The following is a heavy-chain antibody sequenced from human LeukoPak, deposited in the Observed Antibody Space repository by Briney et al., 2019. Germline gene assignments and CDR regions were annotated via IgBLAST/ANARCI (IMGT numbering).Heavy chain of an antibody. D-gene: IGHD3-10*01. J-gene: IGHJ6*03. CDR3: AKDYGSGSYSPSVGYYYMDV. CDR1: GFTFDDYA. V-gene: IGHV3-43D*03. CDR2: ISWDGGST. Sequence: GGSLRLSRAASGFTFDDYAMHWVRQAPGKGLEWVSLISWDGGSTYYADSVKGRFTISRDNSKNSLYLQMNSLRAEDTALYYCAKDYGSGSYSPSVGYYYMDVWGKGTTVTVSS.